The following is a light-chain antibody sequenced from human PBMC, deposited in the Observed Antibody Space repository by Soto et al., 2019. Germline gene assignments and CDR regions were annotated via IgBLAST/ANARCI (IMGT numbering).Light chain of an antibody. Sequence: QSALTQPASVSGSPGQSITISCTGTSSDVGGYNYVSWYQQHPGKAPKLMIYDVSNRPSGVSNRFSGSKSGNTASLTISGVQAEDEADYYCSSYTSSSTVVFAGGTKLTVL. J-gene: IGLJ2*01. V-gene: IGLV2-14*01. CDR1: SSDVGGYNY. CDR2: DVS. CDR3: SSYTSSSTVV.